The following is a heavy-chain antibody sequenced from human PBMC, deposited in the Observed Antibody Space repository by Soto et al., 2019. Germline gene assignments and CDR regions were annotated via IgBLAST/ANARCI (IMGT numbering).Heavy chain of an antibody. J-gene: IGHJ4*02. CDR3: AKGPTDGY. V-gene: IGHV3-23*01. CDR1: GFTFGRYV. Sequence: EVQLLESEGGLVQPGGSLSLSCAASGFTFGRYVMNWVRQAPGKGLEWVSSITNRGDSAYYPGSVKDRFTISRDKSKNILYLQMNSLRAEDTAVYYCAKGPTDGYWGQGTLVTVSS. CDR2: ITNRGDSA.